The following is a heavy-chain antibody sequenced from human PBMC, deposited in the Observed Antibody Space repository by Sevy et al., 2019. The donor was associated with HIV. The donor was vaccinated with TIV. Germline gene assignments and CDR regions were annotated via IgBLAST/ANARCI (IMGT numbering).Heavy chain of an antibody. J-gene: IGHJ4*02. Sequence: GGSLRLSCAASAFMFSSHGMHWVRQAPGKGLEWVALIWHDGRKQNYAESGNGGFTISRDNSENKLYLQMNSLRAEDTGVYYCARDRYCTGNSCYITLDYWGQGTLVTVSS. V-gene: IGHV3-33*01. CDR2: IWHDGRKQ. CDR3: ARDRYCTGNSCYITLDY. D-gene: IGHD2-15*01. CDR1: AFMFSSHG.